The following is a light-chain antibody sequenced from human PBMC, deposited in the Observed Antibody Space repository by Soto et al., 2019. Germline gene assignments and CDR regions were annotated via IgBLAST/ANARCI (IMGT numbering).Light chain of an antibody. CDR2: GAS. J-gene: IGKJ5*01. Sequence: EIVMTQSPATLSVSPGEGATLSCRASQSVSSNLAWYQQIPGQAPRLLIYGASTRATGLPARFSGSGSGTDFTLTISRLEPEDFAVYYCQQYGSPITFGQGTRLEIK. CDR3: QQYGSPIT. CDR1: QSVSSN. V-gene: IGKV3-15*01.